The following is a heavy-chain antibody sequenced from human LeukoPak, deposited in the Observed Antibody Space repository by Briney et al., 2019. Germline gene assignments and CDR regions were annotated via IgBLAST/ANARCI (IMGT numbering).Heavy chain of an antibody. CDR3: ARSPMATTSVGWYFDL. Sequence: GESLKISCKGSGYSFTSYWIGWVRQMPGKGLEWMGIIYPGDSDTRYSPSFQGQATISADKSISTAYLQWSSLKASDTAMYYCARSPMATTSVGWYFDLWGRGTLVTVSS. CDR2: IYPGDSDT. D-gene: IGHD5-24*01. CDR1: GYSFTSYW. J-gene: IGHJ2*01. V-gene: IGHV5-51*01.